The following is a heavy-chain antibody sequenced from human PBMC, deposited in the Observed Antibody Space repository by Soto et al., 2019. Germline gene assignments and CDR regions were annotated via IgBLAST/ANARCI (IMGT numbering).Heavy chain of an antibody. Sequence: EVQLLESGGGLVHPGGSLSLSCAASGFTISIYAMSWVRQDPGQGLEWGSAISGSGGSTYYADSGKVRFTISRDNSKNTLYLQMNSLRAEDTAVYYCATVVGSSQIIVFDYWGQRTLVT. D-gene: IGHD6-6*01. J-gene: IGHJ4*02. CDR1: GFTISIYA. V-gene: IGHV3-23*01. CDR3: ATVVGSSQIIVFDY. CDR2: ISGSGGST.